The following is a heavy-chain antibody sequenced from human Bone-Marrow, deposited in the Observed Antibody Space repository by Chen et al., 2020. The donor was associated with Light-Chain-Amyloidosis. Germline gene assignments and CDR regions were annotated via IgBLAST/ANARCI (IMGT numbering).Heavy chain of an antibody. Sequence: LESGGGLVQPGGSLRLSCAASGFPFNNYWMNWVRQDPGKGLCWVSHISSDGSITRYADSVKGRFTISRDNAKSXXXXXXXXXXXXXXXXXXXAHGSXXXTPFPLDYWGQGTLVTVSS. J-gene: IGHJ4*02. CDR2: ISSDGSIT. V-gene: IGHV3-74*01. D-gene: IGHD3-10*01. CDR3: AHGSXXXTPFPLDY. CDR1: GFPFNNYW.